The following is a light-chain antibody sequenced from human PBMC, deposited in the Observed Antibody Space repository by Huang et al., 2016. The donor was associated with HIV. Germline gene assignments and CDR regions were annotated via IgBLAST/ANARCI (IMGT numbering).Light chain of an antibody. V-gene: IGKV1-5*03. CDR3: QQYNTYWYT. Sequence: DIQMTQSPSTLSASVGDRVTITCRASQNINTWLAWYQQKPGKAPDLLIYRASSLQVGVPSRFTGSGSGTEFTLTITSLQPDDLGTYYRQQYNTYWYTFGQGTKLEI. CDR2: RAS. CDR1: QNINTW. J-gene: IGKJ2*01.